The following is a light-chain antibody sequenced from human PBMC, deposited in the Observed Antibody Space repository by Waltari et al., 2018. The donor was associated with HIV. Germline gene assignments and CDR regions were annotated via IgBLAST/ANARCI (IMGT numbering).Light chain of an antibody. CDR2: EVN. J-gene: IGLJ2*01. CDR1: STDVPTYNY. Sequence: QSALTQPPSASGSPGQSVTISCTGTSTDVPTYNYVSWYQQHPGEAPKILIYEVNKRPSGVPDRFSGSKSGNTASLTFSGLQADDEADYYCTSYEGKNNLVFGGGTKLTVL. V-gene: IGLV2-8*01. CDR3: TSYEGKNNLV.